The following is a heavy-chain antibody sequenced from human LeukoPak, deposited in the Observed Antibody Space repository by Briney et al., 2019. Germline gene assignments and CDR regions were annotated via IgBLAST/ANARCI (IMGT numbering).Heavy chain of an antibody. CDR1: GFTFSSYW. Sequence: PGGSLRLSCAASGFTFSSYWKSWVRQAPGKGLEWVANIKQDGSEKYYVDSVKGRFTISRDNDKNSLFLQMTSLRAEDTAVYYCARVGGRYSPLGYWGQGTLVTVSS. V-gene: IGHV3-7*01. J-gene: IGHJ4*02. D-gene: IGHD3-16*02. CDR3: ARVGGRYSPLGY. CDR2: IKQDGSEK.